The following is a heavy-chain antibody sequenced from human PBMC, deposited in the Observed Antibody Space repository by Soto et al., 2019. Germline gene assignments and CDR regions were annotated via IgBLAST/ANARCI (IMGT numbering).Heavy chain of an antibody. D-gene: IGHD3-10*01. J-gene: IGHJ4*02. V-gene: IGHV2-5*02. CDR2: IYWDDDK. Sequence: GSGPTLVNPTQTLTLTCTFSGFSLSTSGVGVGWIRQPPGKALEWLALIYWDDDKRYSPSLKSRLTITKDTSKNQVVLTMTNMDPVDTATYYWAHRGSSAPEFYFDYWGQVTLVTFSS. CDR1: GFSLSTSGVG. CDR3: AHRGSSAPEFYFDY.